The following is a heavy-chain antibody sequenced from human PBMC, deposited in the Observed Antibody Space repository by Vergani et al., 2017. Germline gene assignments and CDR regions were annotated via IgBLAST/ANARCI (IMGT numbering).Heavy chain of an antibody. CDR1: GFTSSYYG. J-gene: IGHJ5*02. Sequence: QVHLVESGGGVVQPGRSLRLSCVVSGFTSSYYGMHCVRQAPGKGLEWVAVISYDGTQKYYADSVKGRFTISRDNSKSTLYLQMNSLRTEDTAVYYCARDLRLLYNRFDPWGQGTLVTVSS. CDR3: ARDLRLLYNRFDP. D-gene: IGHD1-14*01. CDR2: ISYDGTQK. V-gene: IGHV3-30*03.